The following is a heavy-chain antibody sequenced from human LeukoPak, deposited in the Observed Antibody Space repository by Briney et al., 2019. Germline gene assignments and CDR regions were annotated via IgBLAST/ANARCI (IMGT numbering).Heavy chain of an antibody. CDR1: GGSFSDYY. CDR3: ARGLGQLDS. CDR2: INLRGST. Sequence: SETLSLTCALFGGSFSDYYWSWIRQPPGKGLEWIGEINLRGSTSYNPSLKSRVTISVDTSKNQFSLKLTSVTAADTAIFYCARGLGQLDSWGQGTLVTVSS. D-gene: IGHD2-2*01. V-gene: IGHV4-34*01. J-gene: IGHJ4*02.